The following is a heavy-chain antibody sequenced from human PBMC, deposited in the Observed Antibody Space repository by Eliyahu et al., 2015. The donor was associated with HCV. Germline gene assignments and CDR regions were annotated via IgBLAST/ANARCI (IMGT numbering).Heavy chain of an antibody. CDR2: IYHSGST. J-gene: IGHJ1*01. V-gene: IGHV4-38-2*02. Sequence: QVQLQESGPGLVKPSETXSLTCXVSGYSISXGXYWGXIRXPPGKGLEWIGSIYHSGSTYYNPSLKSRVTISVDTSKNQFSLKLSSVTAADTAVYYCARDPHFQHWGQGTLVTVSS. CDR3: ARDPHFQH. CDR1: GYSISXGXY.